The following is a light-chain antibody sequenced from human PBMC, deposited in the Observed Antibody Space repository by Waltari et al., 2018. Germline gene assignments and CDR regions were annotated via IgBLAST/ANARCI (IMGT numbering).Light chain of an antibody. CDR3: HQYSATPLT. CDR1: QSVLDTSNNHNF. CDR2: WAS. J-gene: IGKJ4*01. Sequence: DIVLTTSPASLAVSLGERATINCKSSQSVLDTSNNHNFLSWYQQRPGQPPTLLVYWASIRQSGIPDRFTGSGSGTDFTLTISNFQAEDVAVYYCHQYSATPLTFGGGTKVEMK. V-gene: IGKV4-1*01.